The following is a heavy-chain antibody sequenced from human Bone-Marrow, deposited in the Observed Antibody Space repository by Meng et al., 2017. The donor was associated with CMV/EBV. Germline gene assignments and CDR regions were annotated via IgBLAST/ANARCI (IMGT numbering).Heavy chain of an antibody. V-gene: IGHV3-30-3*01. CDR1: GFTFSSYV. CDR3: AREDASAFDI. CDR2: IRYAGNNK. D-gene: IGHD2-2*01. J-gene: IGHJ3*02. Sequence: GESLKISCAASGFTFSSYVMHWVRQAPGKGLEWVAFIRYAGNNKFYADSVKGRFTISRDNSKNTLYLQMNSLRAEDTAVYYCAREDASAFDIWGQGTTVTVSS.